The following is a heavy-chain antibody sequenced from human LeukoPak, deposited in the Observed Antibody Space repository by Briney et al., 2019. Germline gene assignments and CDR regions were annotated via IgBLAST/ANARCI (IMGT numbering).Heavy chain of an antibody. D-gene: IGHD1-26*01. CDR2: ISGSGGST. J-gene: IGHJ4*02. V-gene: IGHV3-23*01. CDR3: AKDLAGSGSYSFDY. Sequence: GGSLRLSCAASGFTFSNYAMNWVRQAPGRGLEGVSAISGSGGSTYYADSVKGRFTISRGNSKKTLYLQMTSLRAEDTAVYYCAKDLAGSGSYSFDYWGQGTLVTVSS. CDR1: GFTFSNYA.